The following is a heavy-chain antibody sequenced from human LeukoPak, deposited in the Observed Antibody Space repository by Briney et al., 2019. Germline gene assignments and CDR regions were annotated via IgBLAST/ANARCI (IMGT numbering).Heavy chain of an antibody. D-gene: IGHD6-13*01. V-gene: IGHV3-7*01. Sequence: PGGSLRLSCAASGFTFTSYWMSWMRQAPGKGLQWVANIKHDGSEQYYVDSVKGRFTISRDNAKNSLYLQMNGLGVEDTAVYYCKSGGAAPGNFDYWGQGALVTVSS. CDR1: GFTFTSYW. CDR2: IKHDGSEQ. CDR3: KSGGAAPGNFDY. J-gene: IGHJ4*02.